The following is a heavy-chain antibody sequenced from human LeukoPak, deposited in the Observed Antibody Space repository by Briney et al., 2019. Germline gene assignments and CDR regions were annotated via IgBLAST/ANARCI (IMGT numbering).Heavy chain of an antibody. CDR3: ARDLLGVRSITISGSKMRTNNDY. CDR2: ISSSSSTI. Sequence: PSETLSLTCAVSGGSISSRNWWSWVRQAPGKGLEWVSYISSSSSTIYYADSVKGRFTISRDNAKNSLYLQMNSLRAEDTAVYYCARDLLGVRSITISGSKMRTNNDYWGQGTLVTVSS. V-gene: IGHV3-48*01. J-gene: IGHJ4*02. D-gene: IGHD3-3*01. CDR1: GGSISSRN.